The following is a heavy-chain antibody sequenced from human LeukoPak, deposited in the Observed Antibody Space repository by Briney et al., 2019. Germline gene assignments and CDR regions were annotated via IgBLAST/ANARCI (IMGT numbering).Heavy chain of an antibody. CDR2: MYYTGST. CDR1: GGSIRSSSYY. V-gene: IGHV4-39*07. D-gene: IGHD6-19*01. J-gene: IGHJ5*02. CDR3: AREAVAGVYWFDP. Sequence: PSETLSLTCIVSGGSIRSSSYYWGWIRQPPGKGLEWIGSMYYTGSTYYNPSLKTRVTISVDTSKNQFSLKLTSVTAADTAVYYCAREAVAGVYWFDPWGQGTLVTVSS.